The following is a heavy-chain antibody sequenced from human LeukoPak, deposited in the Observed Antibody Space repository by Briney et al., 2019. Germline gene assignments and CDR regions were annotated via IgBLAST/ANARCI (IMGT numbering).Heavy chain of an antibody. CDR1: GYTFTSYG. J-gene: IGHJ3*02. Sequence: SVKVSCKASGYTFTSYGISWVRQAPGQGLEWMGWMNPNSGNTGYAQKFQGRVTMTRNTPISTAYMELSSLRSEDTAVYYCARGRGLWLDAFDIWGQGTMVTVSS. CDR3: ARGRGLWLDAFDI. CDR2: MNPNSGNT. V-gene: IGHV1-8*02. D-gene: IGHD3-10*01.